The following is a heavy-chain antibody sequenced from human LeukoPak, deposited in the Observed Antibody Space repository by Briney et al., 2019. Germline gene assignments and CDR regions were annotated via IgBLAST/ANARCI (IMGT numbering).Heavy chain of an antibody. Sequence: SETLSLTCTVSGYSINSAFYWGWIRVPPGKGLEWIGSVFHRGTTYYNSSLKSRVNISIDTSKNQFSLKLNTLTAEDTATYYCVRDGYYGSGSRGWFGPWGPGTLVIVSA. CDR2: VFHRGTT. CDR1: GYSINSAFY. CDR3: VRDGYYGSGSRGWFGP. J-gene: IGHJ5*02. V-gene: IGHV4-38-2*02. D-gene: IGHD3-10*01.